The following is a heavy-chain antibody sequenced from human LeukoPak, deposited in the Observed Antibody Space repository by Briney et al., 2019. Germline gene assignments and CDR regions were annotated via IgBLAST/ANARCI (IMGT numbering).Heavy chain of an antibody. Sequence: SETLSLTCTVPGGSISSYYWSWIRQPAGKGLEWIGRIYSTGSTNYNPSLKSRVTMSVDTSKNQFSLRLRSVTAADTAVYYCARNSGYSGYDPDFDYWGQGTLVTVSS. J-gene: IGHJ4*02. CDR3: ARNSGYSGYDPDFDY. CDR1: GGSISSYY. CDR2: IYSTGST. D-gene: IGHD5-12*01. V-gene: IGHV4-4*07.